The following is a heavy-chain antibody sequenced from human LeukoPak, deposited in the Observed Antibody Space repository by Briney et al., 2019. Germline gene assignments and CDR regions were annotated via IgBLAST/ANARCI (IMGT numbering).Heavy chain of an antibody. D-gene: IGHD6-19*01. V-gene: IGHV3-33*01. J-gene: IGHJ4*02. CDR1: GFTFTTHG. Sequence: PGGSLRLSCSASGFTFTTHGMHRLRQAPGKGLEGVAFIWADGSHKYYADSVKGRFTISRDNTKSTLYLQMNSLRVEDTSVYFCARDPPDSGWAFWYWGQGTLVTVSS. CDR3: ARDPPDSGWAFWY. CDR2: IWADGSHK.